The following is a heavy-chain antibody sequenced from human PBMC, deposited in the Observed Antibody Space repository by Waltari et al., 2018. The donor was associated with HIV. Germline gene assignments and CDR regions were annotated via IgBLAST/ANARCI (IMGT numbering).Heavy chain of an antibody. J-gene: IGHJ6*02. D-gene: IGHD2-15*01. CDR1: GGSLSGYY. CDR3: ARGGVVAGGYYYYGMDV. Sequence: QVQLQQWGAGLLKPSETLSLTCAVYGGSLSGYYWRWNRKPPGKGLEWIGEINHSGSTNYNPSLKSRVTISVDTSKNQFSLKLSSVTAADTAVYYCARGGVVAGGYYYYGMDVWGQGTTVTVSS. CDR2: INHSGST. V-gene: IGHV4-34*01.